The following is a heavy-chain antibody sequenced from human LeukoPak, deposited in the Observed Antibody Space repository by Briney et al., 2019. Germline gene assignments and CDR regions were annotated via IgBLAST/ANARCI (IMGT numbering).Heavy chain of an antibody. J-gene: IGHJ6*03. V-gene: IGHV3-23*01. CDR3: AKGGAATMRDGYNYYYYYMEV. CDR2: ISGSGGHT. Sequence: PGGSLRLSCAASGITFSSHAMSWVRQAPGKGLGWVPLISGSGGHTYYGDSVKGRFTISRDNSTNRLYLQMNSLRPEDTAVYYCAKGGAATMRDGYNYYYYYMEVWGRGTTVTVSS. D-gene: IGHD5-24*01. CDR1: GITFSSHA.